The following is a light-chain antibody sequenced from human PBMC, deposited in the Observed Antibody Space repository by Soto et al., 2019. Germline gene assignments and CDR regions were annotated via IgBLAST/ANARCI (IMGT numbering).Light chain of an antibody. V-gene: IGLV2-14*03. CDR3: RSYTSATTYV. CDR2: DVS. Sequence: QSVLTQPASVSGSPGQSITISCTGTSSDIGAYNYDSWYQQHHPGEAPKLIIYDVSHRPPGVSNRFSGSKSGNTASLTISGLQTEDEADYYCRSYTSATTYVFGTGTKVTVL. J-gene: IGLJ1*01. CDR1: SSDIGAYNY.